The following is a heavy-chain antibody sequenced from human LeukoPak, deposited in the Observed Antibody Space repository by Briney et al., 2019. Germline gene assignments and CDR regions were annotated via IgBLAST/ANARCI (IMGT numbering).Heavy chain of an antibody. CDR2: IYYSGST. CDR1: GGSISSYY. CDR3: ARLASGSYGPLTPFDY. D-gene: IGHD1-26*01. J-gene: IGHJ4*02. Sequence: SETLSLTCTVSGGSISSYYWSWIGQPPGKGLEGFGDIYYSGSTNYNPSLKSRVTISVDTSKNQFSLRLSSVTAADTAVYYSARLASGSYGPLTPFDYWGQGTLVTVSS. V-gene: IGHV4-59*08.